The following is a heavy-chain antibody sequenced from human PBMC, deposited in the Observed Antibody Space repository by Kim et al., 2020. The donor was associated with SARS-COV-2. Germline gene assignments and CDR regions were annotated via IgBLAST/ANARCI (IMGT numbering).Heavy chain of an antibody. CDR1: GHTLTELS. J-gene: IGHJ4*02. D-gene: IGHD3-10*01. CDR3: ATDPPRYYYGSGRIGYYFDY. Sequence: ASVKVSCKVSGHTLTELSMHWVRQAPGKGLEWMGGFDPEDGETIYAQKFQGRVTMTEDTSTDTAYMELSSLRSEDTAVYYCATDPPRYYYGSGRIGYYFDYWGQGTLVTVSS. CDR2: FDPEDGET. V-gene: IGHV1-24*01.